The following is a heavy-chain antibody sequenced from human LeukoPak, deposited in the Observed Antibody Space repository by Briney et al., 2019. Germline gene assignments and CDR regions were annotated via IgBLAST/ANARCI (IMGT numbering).Heavy chain of an antibody. D-gene: IGHD1-26*01. J-gene: IGHJ4*02. CDR3: ASQKWELPYYFDY. V-gene: IGHV4-30-4*08. CDR2: IYYSGST. CDR1: GGSISSGDYY. Sequence: PSQTLSLTCTVSGGSISSGDYYWSWIRQPPGKGLEWIGYIYYSGSTYYNPSLKSRVTRSVDTSKNQFSLKLSSVTAADTAVYYCASQKWELPYYFDYWGQGTLVTVSS.